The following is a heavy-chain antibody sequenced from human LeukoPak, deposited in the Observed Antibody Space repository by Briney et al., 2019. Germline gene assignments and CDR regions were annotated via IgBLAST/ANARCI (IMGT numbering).Heavy chain of an antibody. V-gene: IGHV4-34*01. CDR2: INHSGST. Sequence: SETLSLTCAVYGGSFSGYYWSWIRQPPGKGLEWIGEINHSGSTNYNPSLKSRVTISVGTSKNQFSLKLSSVTAADTAVYYCARGAMVRGVRKTSYNWFDPWGQGTLVTVSS. CDR1: GGSFSGYY. CDR3: ARGAMVRGVRKTSYNWFDP. J-gene: IGHJ5*02. D-gene: IGHD3-10*01.